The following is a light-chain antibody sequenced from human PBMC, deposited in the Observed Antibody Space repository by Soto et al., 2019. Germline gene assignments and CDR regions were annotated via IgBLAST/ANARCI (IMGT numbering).Light chain of an antibody. V-gene: IGLV2-14*03. J-gene: IGLJ1*01. CDR2: EVT. CDR1: SSDVGAYKY. Sequence: QSLLTKPASLSGSPGQSITISCTGTSSDVGAYKYVSWFQQHPGKAPKLMIYEVTNRPSGVSNRFSGSKSGNTASLTISGLQPEDEADYYCSSYSTSSTHVFGTGTKVTVL. CDR3: SSYSTSSTHV.